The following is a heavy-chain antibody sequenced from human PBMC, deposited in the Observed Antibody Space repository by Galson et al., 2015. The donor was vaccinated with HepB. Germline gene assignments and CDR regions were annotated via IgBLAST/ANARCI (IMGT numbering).Heavy chain of an antibody. D-gene: IGHD2-15*01. CDR3: AKGGLITGYSFDS. Sequence: SLRLSCAASGFTFTTSAMSWVRQAPGKGLEWVSAISDNSYFKFYTDSVKGRFTISRDNSKNILYLQMNSLRVEDTARYYCAKGGLITGYSFDSWGQGTPVTVSS. J-gene: IGHJ4*02. V-gene: IGHV3-23*01. CDR1: GFTFTTSA. CDR2: ISDNSYFK.